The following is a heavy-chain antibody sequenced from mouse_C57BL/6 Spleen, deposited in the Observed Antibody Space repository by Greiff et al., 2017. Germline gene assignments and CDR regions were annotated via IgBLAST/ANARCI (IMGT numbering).Heavy chain of an antibody. J-gene: IGHJ1*03. Sequence: QVQLQQSGAELVKPGASVKMSCKASGYTFTSYWITWVKQRPGQGLEWIGDIYPGSGSTNYNEKFKSKATLTVDTSSSTAYMQLSSLTSEDSAVYYCARVVLRYFEVGGTGTTVTVSS. D-gene: IGHD1-1*01. CDR2: IYPGSGST. CDR1: GYTFTSYW. CDR3: ARVVLRYFEV. V-gene: IGHV1-55*01.